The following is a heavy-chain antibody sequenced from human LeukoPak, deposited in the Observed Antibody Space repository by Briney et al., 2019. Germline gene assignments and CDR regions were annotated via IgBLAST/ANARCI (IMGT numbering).Heavy chain of an antibody. CDR2: INADGTVT. CDR3: ATKQWLAPPPDS. V-gene: IGHV3-74*01. J-gene: IGHJ4*02. Sequence: GGSLRLSCAASGFTFSKYCMLWVRQAPGKGLESVSRINADGTVTTYADSVKGRFTVSRDNADNTMFLQMNSVRDEDTAVYYCATKQWLAPPPDSWGQGTPVTVSS. D-gene: IGHD6-19*01. CDR1: GFTFSKYC.